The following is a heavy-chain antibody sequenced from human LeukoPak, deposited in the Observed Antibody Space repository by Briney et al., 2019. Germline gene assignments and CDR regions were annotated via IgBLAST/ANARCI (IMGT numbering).Heavy chain of an antibody. J-gene: IGHJ6*03. CDR1: GGSFTPYY. CDR3: ARDSPNITMVRGVRWYYYYYMDV. Sequence: SETLSLTCAVSGGSFTPYYYNWIRQPPGKGLEWIGRIYTSGSTNYNPSLKSRVTISVDTSKNQFSLKLSSVTAADTAVYYCARDSPNITMVRGVRWYYYYYMDVWGKGTTVTISS. V-gene: IGHV4-4*08. CDR2: IYTSGST. D-gene: IGHD3-10*01.